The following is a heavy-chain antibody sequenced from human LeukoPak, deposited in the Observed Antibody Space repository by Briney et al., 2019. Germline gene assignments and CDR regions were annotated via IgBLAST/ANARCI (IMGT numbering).Heavy chain of an antibody. CDR3: AKDHSPTY. V-gene: IGHV3-23*01. CDR1: GFTFSSYT. CDR2: IATGGPNT. Sequence: GGSLRLSCTASGFTFSSYTMSWVRQAPGKGLKCVSTIATGGPNTYYADSVKGRFTISRDNSKNTLYMQMNSLRVEDTAVYYCAKDHSPTYWGQGTLVTVSS. J-gene: IGHJ4*02. D-gene: IGHD1-1*01.